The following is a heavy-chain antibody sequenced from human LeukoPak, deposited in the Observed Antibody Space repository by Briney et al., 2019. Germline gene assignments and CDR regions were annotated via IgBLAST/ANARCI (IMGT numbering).Heavy chain of an antibody. CDR2: ISYDGSKR. J-gene: IGHJ4*02. CDR3: AKDTAEYTYGFGYFDS. V-gene: IGHV3-30*18. CDR1: GFTFNSYG. D-gene: IGHD3-10*01. Sequence: GGSLRLYCAASGFTFNSYGMYWVRQAPGKGLEWVAVISYDGSKRYYADSVTGRFTVSRDNSKNTLYLQMNSLRAEDTAVYYCAKDTAEYTYGFGYFDSWGQGTLVTVSS.